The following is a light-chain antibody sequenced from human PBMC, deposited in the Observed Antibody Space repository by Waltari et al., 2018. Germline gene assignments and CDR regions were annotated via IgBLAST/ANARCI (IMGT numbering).Light chain of an antibody. V-gene: IGKV1-5*03. CDR1: QSVGKW. J-gene: IGKJ2*01. CDR2: QAS. Sequence: DIQMTQYPSTLSAFVGDRVTFTCRASQSVGKWLAWYQQKPGKAPKILINQASVLQSGVPSRFSGNGSVTEFTLTISTLQPDDYATYYCQQYNTYSEYTFGQGTKLEI. CDR3: QQYNTYSEYT.